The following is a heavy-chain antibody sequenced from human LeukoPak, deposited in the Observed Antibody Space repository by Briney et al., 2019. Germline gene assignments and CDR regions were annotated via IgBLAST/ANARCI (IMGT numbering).Heavy chain of an antibody. CDR1: GFTFRDYG. CDR2: IWYDGSNK. CDR3: ARGRRYCSSTSCYFWFDP. D-gene: IGHD2-2*01. J-gene: IGHJ5*02. Sequence: PGGSLRLSCAVSGFTFRDYGMHWVRQAPGKGLEWVAVIWYDGSNKYYADSVKGRFTISRDNSKNTLYLQMNSLRAEDTAVYYCARGRRYCSSTSCYFWFDPWGQGTLVTVSS. V-gene: IGHV3-33*01.